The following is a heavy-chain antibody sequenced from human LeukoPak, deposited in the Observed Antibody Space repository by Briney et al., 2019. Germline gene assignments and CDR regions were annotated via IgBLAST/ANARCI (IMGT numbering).Heavy chain of an antibody. V-gene: IGHV4-4*07. CDR3: ARNYRSTSFYYMDV. CDR2: IYTSGST. J-gene: IGHJ6*03. CDR1: GVSISSYY. Sequence: SETLSLTCTVSGVSISSYYWSWIRQPAEKGLEWIGGIYTSGSTDYNPSLKSRVTMSVDTSKNQFSLKLSSVTAADTAVYYCARNYRSTSFYYMDVWGTGTTVTVSS. D-gene: IGHD2-2*01.